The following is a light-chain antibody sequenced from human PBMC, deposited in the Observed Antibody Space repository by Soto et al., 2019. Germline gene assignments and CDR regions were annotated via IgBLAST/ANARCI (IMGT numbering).Light chain of an antibody. Sequence: DIQMTQSPSSLSASVGDRVTITCRASQDISNYLAWYQQKPGKVHKLLIYAASSLQSGVQSRFSGSGSGTDFTLTIRSLQPEDVATYYCQEYKNAPLTFGGGTKVDIK. J-gene: IGKJ4*01. V-gene: IGKV1-27*01. CDR3: QEYKNAPLT. CDR2: AAS. CDR1: QDISNY.